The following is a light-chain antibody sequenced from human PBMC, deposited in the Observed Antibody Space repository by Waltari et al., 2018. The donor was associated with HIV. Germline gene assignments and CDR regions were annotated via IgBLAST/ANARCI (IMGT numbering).Light chain of an antibody. CDR2: RGK. V-gene: IGLV1-44*01. J-gene: IGLJ3*02. CDR3: AAWDDSLNAWV. CDR1: SSNIGSNT. Sequence: QSVLTQPPSASGTPGQRVTISCSGSSSNIGSNTVNWYQQLPGTAPKLLIYRGKRGPSGVPYRFSGSNAGPSASLAISGLQSADEADYYCAAWDDSLNAWVFGGGTKLTVL.